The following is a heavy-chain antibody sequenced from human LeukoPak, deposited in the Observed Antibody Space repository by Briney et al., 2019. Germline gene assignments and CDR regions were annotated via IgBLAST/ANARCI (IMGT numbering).Heavy chain of an antibody. CDR2: ISGSGDTT. CDR3: ARGGYYNILPSFRSRISGFDY. V-gene: IGHV3-23*01. J-gene: IGHJ4*02. CDR1: GFTFSSYA. D-gene: IGHD3-9*01. Sequence: GGSLRLSCAASGFTFSSYAMSWVRQAPGKGLDWVSAISGSGDTTYYPDSVKGRFTISRDNSKNTMYLQMNSLRAEDTAVYYCARGGYYNILPSFRSRISGFDYWGQGTLVTVSS.